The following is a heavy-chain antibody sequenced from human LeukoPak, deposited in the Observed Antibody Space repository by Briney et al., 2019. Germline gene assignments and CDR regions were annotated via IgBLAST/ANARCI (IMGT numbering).Heavy chain of an antibody. CDR2: ISSSSSYI. Sequence: PGGSLRLSCAASGFIFSDHYLDWVRQAPGKGLEWVSSISSSSSYIYYADSVKGRFTISRDNAKNSLYLQMNSLRVEDTAVYYCAREEVGVAAPAEIDYWGQGTLVTVSS. CDR3: AREEVGVAAPAEIDY. J-gene: IGHJ4*02. CDR1: GFIFSDHY. D-gene: IGHD6-13*01. V-gene: IGHV3-21*01.